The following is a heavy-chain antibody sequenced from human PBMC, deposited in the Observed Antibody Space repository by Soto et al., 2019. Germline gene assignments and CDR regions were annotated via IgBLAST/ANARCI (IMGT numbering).Heavy chain of an antibody. J-gene: IGHJ6*02. CDR1: GGSISSGDYY. V-gene: IGHV4-30-4*01. D-gene: IGHD5-18*01. CDR2: IYYSGST. CDR3: ARDSYDFSVGLYGMDV. Sequence: LSLTCTVSGGSISSGDYYWSWIRQPPGKGLEWIGYIYYSGSTYYNPSLKSRVTISVDTSKNQFSLKLSSVTAADTAVYYCARDSYDFSVGLYGMDVWGQGTTVTVSS.